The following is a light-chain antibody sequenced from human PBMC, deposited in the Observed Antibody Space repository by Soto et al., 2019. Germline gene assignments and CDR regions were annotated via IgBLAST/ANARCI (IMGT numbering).Light chain of an antibody. CDR3: QQYHNWPPQYT. CDR1: QTVASN. V-gene: IGKV3-15*01. CDR2: GAS. Sequence: EIVMTQSPASLSVSPGDGATLSCRASQTVASNLAWYQQKPGQGPRLLIHGASTRAAGVPARFSGSGSGTDFTHTISSLQSEDFAVYYGQQYHNWPPQYTFGQGTKLQIK. J-gene: IGKJ2*01.